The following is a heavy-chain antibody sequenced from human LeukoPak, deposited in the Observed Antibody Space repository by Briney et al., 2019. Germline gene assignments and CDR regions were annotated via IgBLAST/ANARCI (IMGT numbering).Heavy chain of an antibody. Sequence: GGSLRLSCSGSGFTFSIYAMNWVRQAPGKGLEWVSGINYSDGKTSYADSVKGRFTISRDNSRNTLYLQMNSLRVEDTAVYYCAKDSGNCLYSYADLWGQGILVTVSS. D-gene: IGHD3-10*01. CDR2: INYSDGKT. J-gene: IGHJ5*02. CDR3: AKDSGNCLYSYADL. V-gene: IGHV3-23*01. CDR1: GFTFSIYA.